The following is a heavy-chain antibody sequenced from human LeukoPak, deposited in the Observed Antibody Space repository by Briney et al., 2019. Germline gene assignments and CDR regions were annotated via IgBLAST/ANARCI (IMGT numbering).Heavy chain of an antibody. Sequence: GGSLRISCAASGFNVSSNYMSWVRQAPGKGLEWVSVIYSGGGGYYADSVKGRFTISRDNSKNTLYLQMNSLRAEDTAVYYCAKLHDSSGYTYFDYWGQGTLVTVSS. CDR1: GFNVSSNY. CDR2: IYSGGGG. D-gene: IGHD3-22*01. J-gene: IGHJ4*02. V-gene: IGHV3-66*01. CDR3: AKLHDSSGYTYFDY.